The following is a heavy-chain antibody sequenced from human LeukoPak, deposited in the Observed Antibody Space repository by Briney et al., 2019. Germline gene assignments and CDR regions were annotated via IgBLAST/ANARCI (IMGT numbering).Heavy chain of an antibody. CDR3: ARVPNYYYYYMDV. CDR2: IYYSGST. V-gene: IGHV4-61*01. J-gene: IGHJ6*03. Sequence: PSETLSLTCTVSGYSISSGYYWSWIRQPPGKGLEWIGYIYYSGSTNYNPSLKSRVTISVDTSKNQFSLKLSSVTAADTAVYYCARVPNYYYYYMDVWGKGTTVTISS. CDR1: GYSISSGYY.